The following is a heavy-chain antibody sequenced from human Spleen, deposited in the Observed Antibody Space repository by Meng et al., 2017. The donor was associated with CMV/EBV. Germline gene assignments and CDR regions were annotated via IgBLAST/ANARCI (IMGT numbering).Heavy chain of an antibody. CDR3: ARGGVQLLQYFYYYGMDV. V-gene: IGHV3-11*01. D-gene: IGHD1-1*01. CDR1: DYD. J-gene: IGHJ6*02. Sequence: DYDMSWIRQAPGKGLEWVSCIGGSVDAIYYTDSVKGRFTISRDNARNSVYLQMNSLRAEDTAMYYCARGGVQLLQYFYYYGMDVWGQGTTVTAP. CDR2: IGGSVDAI.